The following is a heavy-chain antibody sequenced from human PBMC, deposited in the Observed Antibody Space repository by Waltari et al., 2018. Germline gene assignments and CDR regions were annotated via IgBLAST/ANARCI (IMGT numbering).Heavy chain of an antibody. V-gene: IGHV3-21*01. J-gene: IGHJ3*02. CDR2: ISSSSSYI. CDR1: GGSFSSYS. D-gene: IGHD6-19*01. Sequence: VQLQQWGAGLLKPSETLSLTCAVYGGSFSSYSMNWVRQAPGKGLEWVSSISSSSSYIYYADSVKDRFTISRDNAKNSLYLQMNSLRAEDTAVYYCARDIGSSGWYRDAFDIWGQGTMVTVSS. CDR3: ARDIGSSGWYRDAFDI.